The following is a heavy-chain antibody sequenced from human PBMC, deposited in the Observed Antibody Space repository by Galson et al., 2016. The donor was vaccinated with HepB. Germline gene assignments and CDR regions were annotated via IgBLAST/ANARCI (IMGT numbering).Heavy chain of an antibody. CDR3: ARTEFGEVGTPTSMGGD. CDR2: VFHSGST. D-gene: IGHD4-23*01. Sequence: ETLSLTCVVSGGSVSSHNWGSWVRQPPGKGLEWIGEVFHSGSTTYNPSLTSRVTITVDTSTHQFTLKMSSVTAADSAVYYCARTEFGEVGTPTSMGGDWGQGTLVTVSS. J-gene: IGHJ4*02. V-gene: IGHV4-4*02. CDR1: GGSVSSHNW.